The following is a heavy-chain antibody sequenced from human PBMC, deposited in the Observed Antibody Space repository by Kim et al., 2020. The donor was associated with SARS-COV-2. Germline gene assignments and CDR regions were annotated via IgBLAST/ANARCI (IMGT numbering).Heavy chain of an antibody. D-gene: IGHD3-16*02. CDR1: GFTFSSYA. J-gene: IGHJ6*02. Sequence: GGSLRLSCAASGFTFSSYAMHWVRQAPGKGLEWVAVISYDGSNKYYADSVKGRFTISRDNSKNTLYLQMNSLRAEDTAVYYCARCSTVRLGELSLGDPMGVWGRGTTVTVPS. CDR3: ARCSTVRLGELSLGDPMGV. CDR2: ISYDGSNK. V-gene: IGHV3-30*04.